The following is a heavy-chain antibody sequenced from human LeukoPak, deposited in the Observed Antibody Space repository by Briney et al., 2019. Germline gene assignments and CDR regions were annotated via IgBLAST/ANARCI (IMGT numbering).Heavy chain of an antibody. D-gene: IGHD2-21*02. V-gene: IGHV5-51*01. Sequence: GESLKISCKGSGYSFTNYWIGRVRQMPGIGLEWMGINYPGDSNTRYSPSFQGQVTMSADKSISTAYLQWSSLKASDTAMYYCARQMGDSRAFDIWGQGTMVTVSS. CDR3: ARQMGDSRAFDI. J-gene: IGHJ3*02. CDR1: GYSFTNYW. CDR2: NYPGDSNT.